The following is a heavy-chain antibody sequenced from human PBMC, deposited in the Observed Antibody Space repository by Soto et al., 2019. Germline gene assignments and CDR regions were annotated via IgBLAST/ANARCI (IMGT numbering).Heavy chain of an antibody. CDR2: FYYRGST. Sequence: SETLSLTCTVSGGSISGHYWTWIRQPPGKGLEWIGYFYYRGSTSYNPSLKSRVTISGDTSKNHFALKLSSVTAADTAVYYCARTKTGYAFDVWGQGTMVTVSS. CDR3: ARTKTGYAFDV. J-gene: IGHJ3*01. D-gene: IGHD2-8*01. CDR1: GGSISGHY. V-gene: IGHV4-59*08.